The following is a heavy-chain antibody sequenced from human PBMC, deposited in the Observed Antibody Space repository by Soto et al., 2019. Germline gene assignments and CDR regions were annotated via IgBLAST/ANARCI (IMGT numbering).Heavy chain of an antibody. Sequence: EVQLVESGGGLVKPGGSLRLSCAASGFTFSSYSMNWVRQAPGKGLEWVSSISSSSSYIYYADSVKGRFTISRDNAKNSLYLQMNSLRAEDTAVYYCARDYTEMATRDALDIWGQGTMVTVSS. J-gene: IGHJ3*02. V-gene: IGHV3-21*01. CDR1: GFTFSSYS. D-gene: IGHD5-12*01. CDR2: ISSSSSYI. CDR3: ARDYTEMATRDALDI.